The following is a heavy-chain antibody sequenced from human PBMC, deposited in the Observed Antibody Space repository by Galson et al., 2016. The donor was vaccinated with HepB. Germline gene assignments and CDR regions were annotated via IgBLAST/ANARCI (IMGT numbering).Heavy chain of an antibody. J-gene: IGHJ5*02. CDR1: GFTFRSHT. D-gene: IGHD3-10*01. CDR3: ARVPDPFGELSRFDP. V-gene: IGHV3-30*14. Sequence: SLRLSCAASGFTFRSHTMHWVRQTPGQGLEWVAAITYDGINKYYADSVKGRFTISRDNSKNTVYLQVDSLRTEDTAVYYCARVPDPFGELSRFDPWGQGTLVTVSS. CDR2: ITYDGINK.